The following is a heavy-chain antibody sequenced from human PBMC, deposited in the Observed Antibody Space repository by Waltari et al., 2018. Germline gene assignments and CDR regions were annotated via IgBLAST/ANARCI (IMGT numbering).Heavy chain of an antibody. V-gene: IGHV3-15*01. J-gene: IGHJ4*02. CDR2: IKSKADGGTT. CDR1: GLTFRNAW. Sequence: EVQVVQSGGGLVKTGGSLRLSCAVSGLTFRNAWLNWVRQAPGKGLEWVGRIKSKADGGTTDYAATVKGRFTISRDDSKNTMYLQMNSLQTEDTGVYYCTRVVSDYWGQGSLVTVSS. CDR3: TRVVSDY.